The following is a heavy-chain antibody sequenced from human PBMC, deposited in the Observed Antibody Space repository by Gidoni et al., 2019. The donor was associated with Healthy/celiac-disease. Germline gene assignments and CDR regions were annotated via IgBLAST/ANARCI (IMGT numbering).Heavy chain of an antibody. CDR3: ARGLTVTTPSLYYYYMDV. Sequence: QFQLVPSGAWVKKPGPSVKVSCKASELTFLSSAITWVRQAPGQGLEWMGGSIPTFGTANYAQKLQGRVTITAYKSTSTAYMELSSLRAEDTAVYYCARGLTVTTPSLYYYYMDVWGKGTTVTVSS. CDR2: SIPTFGTA. CDR1: ELTFLSSA. D-gene: IGHD4-4*01. V-gene: IGHV1-69*14. J-gene: IGHJ6*03.